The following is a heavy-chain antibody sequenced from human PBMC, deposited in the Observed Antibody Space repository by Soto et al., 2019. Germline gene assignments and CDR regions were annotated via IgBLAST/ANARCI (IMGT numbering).Heavy chain of an antibody. D-gene: IGHD2-21*02. J-gene: IGHJ6*02. CDR2: IIPIFGTA. Sequence: QVQLVQSGAEVKKPGSSVKVSCKASGGTFRSYAISWVRQAPGQGLEWMGGIIPIFGTANYAQKFQGRVTITADESTSTAYMELSSLRSEDTAVYYCARGVYCGGDCYNYYYYGMDVWGQGTTVTVSS. V-gene: IGHV1-69*01. CDR3: ARGVYCGGDCYNYYYYGMDV. CDR1: GGTFRSYA.